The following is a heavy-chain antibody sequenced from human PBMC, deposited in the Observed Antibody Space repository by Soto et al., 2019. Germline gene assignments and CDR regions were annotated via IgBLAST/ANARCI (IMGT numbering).Heavy chain of an antibody. CDR1: GDSISSGDYY. CDR3: ETGGPPSDFDY. CDR2: IYYIGST. J-gene: IGHJ4*02. Sequence: SETLSLTCTVSGDSISSGDYYWSWIRQHPGKGLEWIGNIYYIGSTYYNPSLKSRVTISVDTSKNQFSLNLNSVTAADTAVYYCETGGPPSDFDYLGQGTLVTVSS. V-gene: IGHV4-31*03.